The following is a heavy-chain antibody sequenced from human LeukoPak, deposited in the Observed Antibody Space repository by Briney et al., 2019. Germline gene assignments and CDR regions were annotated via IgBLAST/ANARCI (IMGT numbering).Heavy chain of an antibody. V-gene: IGHV4-34*01. J-gene: IGHJ6*02. CDR1: GGSFSGYY. CDR3: ARGGRVSSGYYYATLYYYGMDV. D-gene: IGHD3-22*01. CDR2: INHSGST. Sequence: PSETLSLTCAVYGGSFSGYYWSWIRQPPGKGLEWNGEINHSGSTNYNPSLKSRVTISVDTSKNQFSLKLSSVTAADTAVYYCARGGRVSSGYYYATLYYYGMDVWGQGTTVTVSS.